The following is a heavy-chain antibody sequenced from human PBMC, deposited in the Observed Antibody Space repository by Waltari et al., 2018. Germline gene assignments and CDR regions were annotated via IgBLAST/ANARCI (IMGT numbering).Heavy chain of an antibody. CDR3: ARDPGGDSSSSGGYY. D-gene: IGHD6-6*01. CDR1: GGTFSSYA. CDR2: SIPIRGIA. Sequence: QVQLVQSGAEVKKPGSSVKVSCKASGGTFSSYAISWVRQAPGQGLEWMGGSIPIRGIANYAQKVQGRVTITADESTSTAYMELSSLRSEDTAVYYCARDPGGDSSSSGGYYWGQGTLVTVSS. V-gene: IGHV1-69*04. J-gene: IGHJ4*02.